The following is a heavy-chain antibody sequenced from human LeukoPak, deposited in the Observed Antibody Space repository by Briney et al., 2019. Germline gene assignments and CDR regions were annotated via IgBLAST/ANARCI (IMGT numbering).Heavy chain of an antibody. V-gene: IGHV4-4*07. D-gene: IGHD3-10*01. J-gene: IGHJ6*03. CDR3: ARDQSGPGSSDPLDYYYMDV. CDR2: IYTSGST. CDR1: GGSISSYY. Sequence: PSETLSLTCTVSGGSISSYYWSWIRQPAGKGLEWIGRIYTSGSTNYNPSLKSRVTMSVDTSKNQFSLKLSSVTAADTAVYYCARDQSGPGSSDPLDYYYMDVWGKGTTVTISS.